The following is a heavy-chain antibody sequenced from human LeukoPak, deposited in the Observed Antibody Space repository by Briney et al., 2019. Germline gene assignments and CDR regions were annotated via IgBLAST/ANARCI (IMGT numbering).Heavy chain of an antibody. CDR2: INHSGST. CDR3: ARGVLYYYDSSGYPFDY. D-gene: IGHD3-22*01. Sequence: SETLSLTCAVYGGSFSGYYWSWIRQPPGKVLEWIGEINHSGSTNYNPSLKSRVTISVDTSKNQFSLKLSSVTAADTAVYYCARGVLYYYDSSGYPFDYWGQGTLVTVSS. J-gene: IGHJ4*02. CDR1: GGSFSGYY. V-gene: IGHV4-34*01.